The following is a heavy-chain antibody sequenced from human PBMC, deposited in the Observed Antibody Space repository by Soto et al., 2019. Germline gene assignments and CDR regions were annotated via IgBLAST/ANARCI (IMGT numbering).Heavy chain of an antibody. V-gene: IGHV3-23*01. CDR2: ISGSGGST. CDR3: AKGDAPAAIFPMDV. J-gene: IGHJ6*02. Sequence: PGGSLRLSCAASGFAFSSYAMSWVRQAPGKGLEWVSAISGSGGSTYYADSVNGRFTISRDNSKNTLYLQMNSLRAEDTAVYYCAKGDAPAAIFPMDVWGQGTTVTVSS. D-gene: IGHD2-2*01. CDR1: GFAFSSYA.